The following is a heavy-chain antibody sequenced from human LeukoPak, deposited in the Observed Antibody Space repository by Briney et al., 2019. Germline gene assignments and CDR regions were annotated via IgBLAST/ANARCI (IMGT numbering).Heavy chain of an antibody. D-gene: IGHD2-15*01. J-gene: IGHJ6*02. Sequence: GGSLRLSCAASGFTFSSYSINWVRQAPGKGLEWASSISSSSRYIYYADSVKGRFTISRDNAKNSLYLQMNGLRAEDTAVYYCARRLVAALDGMDVWGQGTTVTVSS. CDR2: ISSSSRYI. CDR3: ARRLVAALDGMDV. V-gene: IGHV3-21*01. CDR1: GFTFSSYS.